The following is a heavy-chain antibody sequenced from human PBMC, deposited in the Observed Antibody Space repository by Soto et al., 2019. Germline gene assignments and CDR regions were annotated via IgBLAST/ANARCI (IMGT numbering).Heavy chain of an antibody. D-gene: IGHD2-2*01. CDR3: ARGTVNTATNWFDP. CDR2: IIPIFGTA. Sequence: SVKVSCKDSGGLFSSFAISWVRQAPGQGLEWMGGIIPIFGTANYAQKFQGRVPITADESTSTAYMELSSLRSEDTAVYYCARGTVNTATNWFDPWGQGTLVTVS. J-gene: IGHJ5*02. CDR1: GGLFSSFA. V-gene: IGHV1-69*13.